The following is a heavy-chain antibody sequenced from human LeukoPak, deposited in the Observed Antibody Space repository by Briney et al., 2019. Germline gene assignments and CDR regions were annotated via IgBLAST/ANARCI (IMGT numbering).Heavy chain of an antibody. CDR3: ARSYYYDSSGYHFDY. D-gene: IGHD3-22*01. CDR2: IIPIFGTA. V-gene: IGHV1-69*05. J-gene: IGHJ4*02. Sequence: SVKVSCKASGGTFSSYAISWVRQAPGQGLEWMGGIIPIFGTANYAQKFQGRVTISTDESTSTAYMELSSLRSEDTAVYYCARSYYYDSSGYHFDYWGQGTLVTVSS. CDR1: GGTFSSYA.